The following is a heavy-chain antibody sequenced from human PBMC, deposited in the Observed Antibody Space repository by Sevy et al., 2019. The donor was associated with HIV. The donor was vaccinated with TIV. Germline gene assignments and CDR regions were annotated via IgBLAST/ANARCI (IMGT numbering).Heavy chain of an antibody. Sequence: SETQSLTCTVSGGSISSSSYYWGWIRQPPGKGLEWIGSIYYSGSTYYNPSLKSRVTISVDTSKNQFSLKLSSVTAADTAVYYCAIHESDYWGQGTLVTVSS. CDR2: IYYSGST. V-gene: IGHV4-39*01. CDR3: AIHESDY. CDR1: GGSISSSSYY. J-gene: IGHJ4*02.